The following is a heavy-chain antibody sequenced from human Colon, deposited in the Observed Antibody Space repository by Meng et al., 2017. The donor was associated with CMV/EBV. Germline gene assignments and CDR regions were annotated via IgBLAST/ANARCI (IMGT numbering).Heavy chain of an antibody. Sequence: SGGSISSGGYFWRWVRQHPGKGREWSGYIFHTGSAYDNLSRKSRVTISLDTSKNNFSLTMTSVSAADTAVYYCARGDYDTSGYYFDLWGQGTLVTVSS. V-gene: IGHV4-30-4*06. J-gene: IGHJ4*02. CDR2: IFHTGSA. D-gene: IGHD3-22*01. CDR3: ARGDYDTSGYYFDL. CDR1: GGSISSGGYF.